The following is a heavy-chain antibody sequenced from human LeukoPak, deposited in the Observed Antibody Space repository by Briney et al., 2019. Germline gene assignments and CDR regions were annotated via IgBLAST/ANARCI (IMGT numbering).Heavy chain of an antibody. D-gene: IGHD2-15*01. Sequence: PSGTLSLTCTVSGGSISSSNWWSWVRPPPGKGLEWIGEIFHSGSTNYNPSLKSRVTISVDKSKSQFSLTLTSVTAADTAVYYCARDLGRLPDYWGQGTLVTASS. CDR1: GGSISSSNW. CDR2: IFHSGST. V-gene: IGHV4-4*02. J-gene: IGHJ4*02. CDR3: ARDLGRLPDY.